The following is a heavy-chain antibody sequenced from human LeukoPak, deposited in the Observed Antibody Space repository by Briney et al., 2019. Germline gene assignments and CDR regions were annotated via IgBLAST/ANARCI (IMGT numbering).Heavy chain of an antibody. V-gene: IGHV3-21*01. Sequence: PGGSLRLSCAASGFTFSSYSMKWVRQAPGKGLEWVSSISSSNSYIYYADTVKGRFTISRDNAKNLLYLHMNSLRAQDTAVYYCARLGSGSRDGSYYEDWGQGTLLRVPS. CDR3: ARLGSGSRDGSYYED. CDR1: GFTFSSYS. D-gene: IGHD1-26*01. J-gene: IGHJ4*02. CDR2: ISSSNSYI.